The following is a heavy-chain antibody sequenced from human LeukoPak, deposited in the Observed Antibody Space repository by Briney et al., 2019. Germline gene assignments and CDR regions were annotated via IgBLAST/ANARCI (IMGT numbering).Heavy chain of an antibody. CDR2: IKADGSEI. Sequence: GGSLRLSCAASGFTFSNYWISWVRQAPGKGLEWVANIKADGSEIYYLDAVKGRFTISRDNAKNSLYLQMNSLRAEDTAVYYCARMTTSDQYYFEFWGQGTLVSVSS. CDR1: GFTFSNYW. D-gene: IGHD4-17*01. V-gene: IGHV3-7*01. CDR3: ARMTTSDQYYFEF. J-gene: IGHJ4*02.